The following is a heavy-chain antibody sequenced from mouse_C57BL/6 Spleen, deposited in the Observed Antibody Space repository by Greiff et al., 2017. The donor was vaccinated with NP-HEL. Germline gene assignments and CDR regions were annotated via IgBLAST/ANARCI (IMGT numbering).Heavy chain of an antibody. V-gene: IGHV1-69*01. CDR3: ARITTRDY. D-gene: IGHD1-1*01. J-gene: IGHJ2*01. CDR2: IDPSDSYT. Sequence: QVQLQQPGAELVMPGASVKLSCKASGYTFTSYWMHWVKQRPGQGLEWIGEIDPSDSYTNYNQKFKGKATLTVDTSSSTAYMQLSSLTSEDSAVYYCARITTRDYWGQGTTLTVSS. CDR1: GYTFTSYW.